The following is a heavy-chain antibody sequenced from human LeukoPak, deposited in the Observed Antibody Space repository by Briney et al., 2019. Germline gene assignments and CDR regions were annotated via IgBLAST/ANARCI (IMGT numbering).Heavy chain of an antibody. Sequence: TSETLSLTCTVSGGSISSGGYYWSWIRQHPGKGLEWIGYIYYSGSTYYNPSLKSRVTISVDTSKNQFSLKLSSVTAADTAVYYCAREYCSSTSCIFDYWGQGTLVTVSS. V-gene: IGHV4-31*03. CDR1: GGSISSGGYY. CDR2: IYYSGST. J-gene: IGHJ4*02. D-gene: IGHD2-2*01. CDR3: AREYCSSTSCIFDY.